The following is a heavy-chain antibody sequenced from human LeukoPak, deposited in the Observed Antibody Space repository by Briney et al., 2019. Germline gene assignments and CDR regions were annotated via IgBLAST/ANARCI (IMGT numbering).Heavy chain of an antibody. V-gene: IGHV3-23*01. CDR3: AKDQDFGYYEGRDAFDI. CDR2: ISGSGGST. J-gene: IGHJ3*02. CDR1: GFTFSSYA. D-gene: IGHD3-22*01. Sequence: PGGSLRLSCAASGFTFSSYAMSCVRQAPGKGLEWVSAISGSGGSTYYADSVKGRFTISRDNSKNTLYLQMNSLRAEDTAVYYCAKDQDFGYYEGRDAFDIWGKGTMVTVSS.